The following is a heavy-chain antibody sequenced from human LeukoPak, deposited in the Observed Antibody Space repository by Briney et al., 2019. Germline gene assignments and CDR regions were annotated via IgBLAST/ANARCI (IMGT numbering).Heavy chain of an antibody. CDR2: IWYDGSNK. J-gene: IGHJ4*02. V-gene: IGHV3-33*01. Sequence: GRSLRLSCAASGFTFSSYGMHWVRQAPGKGLEWVAVIWYDGSNKYYADPVKGRFTISRDNSKNTLYLQMNSLRAEDTAVYYCAREGPGRYYFDYWGQGTLVTVSS. CDR1: GFTFSSYG. D-gene: IGHD3-16*01. CDR3: AREGPGRYYFDY.